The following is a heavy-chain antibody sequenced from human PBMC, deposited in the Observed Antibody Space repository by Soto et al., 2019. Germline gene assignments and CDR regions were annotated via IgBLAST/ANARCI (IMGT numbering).Heavy chain of an antibody. Sequence: GGSLRLSCAASGFTFNTYAMSWVRQAPGKGLAWVSAISGSGGSTHYADSVKGRCTISRDNSKNTVYLQMNSLRAEDTAVDYCTNGYCSRTSCYFDYYAREVWGRGTAVTVSS. CDR2: ISGSGGST. V-gene: IGHV3-23*01. CDR1: GFTFNTYA. CDR3: TNGYCSRTSCYFDYYAREV. J-gene: IGHJ6*02. D-gene: IGHD2-2*01.